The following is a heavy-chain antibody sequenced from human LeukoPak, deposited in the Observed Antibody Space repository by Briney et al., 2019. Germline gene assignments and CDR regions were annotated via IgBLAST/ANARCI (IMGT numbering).Heavy chain of an antibody. Sequence: SETLSLTCTVSGGSISGYYWSWIRQPAGKGLEWIGRIYISGSTNYNPSLKSRVTMSVDTSKNQFSLKLRSVTAADTAVYYCARGNNPTSSLDYWGQGTLVTVSS. CDR1: GGSISGYY. V-gene: IGHV4-4*07. J-gene: IGHJ4*02. D-gene: IGHD1/OR15-1a*01. CDR2: IYISGST. CDR3: ARGNNPTSSLDY.